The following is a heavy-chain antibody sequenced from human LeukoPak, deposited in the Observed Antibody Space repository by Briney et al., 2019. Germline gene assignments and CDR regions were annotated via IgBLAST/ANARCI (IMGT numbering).Heavy chain of an antibody. CDR3: VRVPGAYYDIVIGFGSGWFDP. J-gene: IGHJ5*02. CDR2: IYYSGST. D-gene: IGHD3-9*01. V-gene: IGHV4-39*07. Sequence: SETLSLTCTVSGGSISSSSYYWGWIRQPPGKGLEWIGSIYYSGSTYYNPSLRSRVSISVDTSQNQFYLRLSAVTAADTAVYYCVRVPGAYYDIVIGFGSGWFDPWGPGTLVTVSS. CDR1: GGSISSSSYY.